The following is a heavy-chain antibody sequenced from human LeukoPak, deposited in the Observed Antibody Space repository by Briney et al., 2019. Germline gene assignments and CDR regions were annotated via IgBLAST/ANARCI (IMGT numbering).Heavy chain of an antibody. Sequence: PGGSLRLSCAASGLPLSLYWMNWVRQAPGKGLEWVANIKQDGSVKHYVDSVKGRFTISRDNAKNSLFLQMHSLTAQDTAMYFCASHPYHDNNAYLNHWGQGTLVTVSS. CDR1: GLPLSLYW. J-gene: IGHJ4*02. CDR2: IKQDGSVK. D-gene: IGHD3-16*01. V-gene: IGHV3-7*01. CDR3: ASHPYHDNNAYLNH.